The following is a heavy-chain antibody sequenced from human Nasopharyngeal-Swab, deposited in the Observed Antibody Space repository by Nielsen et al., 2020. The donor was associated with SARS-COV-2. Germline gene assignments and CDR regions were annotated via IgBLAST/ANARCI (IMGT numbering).Heavy chain of an antibody. J-gene: IGHJ6*03. CDR2: IYHSGST. V-gene: IGHV4-4*02. Sequence: VRQAPGKGLEWIGEIYHSGSTNYNPSLKSRVTISVDKSKNQFSLKLSSVTAADTAVYYCARERLGYCSSTSCYGGERYYYYYYMDVWGKGTKVTVPS. CDR3: ARERLGYCSSTSCYGGERYYYYYYMDV. D-gene: IGHD2-2*01.